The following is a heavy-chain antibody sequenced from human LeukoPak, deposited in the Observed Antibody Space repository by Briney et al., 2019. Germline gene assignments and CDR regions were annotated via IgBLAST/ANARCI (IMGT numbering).Heavy chain of an antibody. CDR2: IYYSGST. CDR3: ARLHYGGNYGYYYYYMGV. J-gene: IGHJ6*03. V-gene: IGHV4-39*01. Sequence: SETLSLTCTVSGGSISSSNWWSWVRQPPGKGLEWIGSIYYSGSTYYNPSLKSRVTISVDTSKNQFSLKLSSVTAADTAVYYCARLHYGGNYGYYYYYMGVWGKGTTVTISS. CDR1: GGSISSSNW. D-gene: IGHD4-23*01.